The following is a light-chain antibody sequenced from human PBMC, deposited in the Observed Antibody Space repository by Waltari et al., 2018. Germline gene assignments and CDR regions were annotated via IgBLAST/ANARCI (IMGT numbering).Light chain of an antibody. J-gene: IGLJ3*02. CDR3: AGWDDSLNGV. CDR1: GPHIAIHT. Sequence: QSVLTQPPSASGTPGQRVIISCSRSGPHIAIHTVNWYRQVPGTAPELLIYRDNQRPSGVPDRFSGSKSGTSASLAISGLQSEDEADYYCAGWDDSLNGVFGGGTKLTVL. CDR2: RDN. V-gene: IGLV1-44*01.